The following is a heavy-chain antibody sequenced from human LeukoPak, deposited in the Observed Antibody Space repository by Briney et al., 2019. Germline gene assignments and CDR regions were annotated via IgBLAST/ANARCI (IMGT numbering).Heavy chain of an antibody. J-gene: IGHJ2*01. Sequence: SETLSLTCAVSGGSISSSNWWSWVRQPPGKGLVWIGYIYYSGSTYYNPSLKSRVTISVDTSKNQFSLKLSSVTAADTAVYYCAGSYCSGGSCYSSWYFDLWGRGTLVTVSS. CDR3: AGSYCSGGSCYSSWYFDL. CDR2: IYYSGST. D-gene: IGHD2-15*01. CDR1: GGSISSSNW. V-gene: IGHV4-4*02.